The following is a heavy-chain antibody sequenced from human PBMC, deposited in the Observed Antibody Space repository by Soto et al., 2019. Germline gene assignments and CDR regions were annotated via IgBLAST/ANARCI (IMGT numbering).Heavy chain of an antibody. CDR2: ISAYNGNT. Sequence: QVQLVQSGAEVKKPGASVKVSCKASGYTFTSYGISWVRQAPGQGLEWMGWISAYNGNTNYAQKLQGRVTMTTDTSTSTAYMELRSLRSDDTAVYYCARGRSTIFGVVIGGDYYGMDVWGQGTTVTVSS. CDR3: ARGRSTIFGVVIGGDYYGMDV. J-gene: IGHJ6*02. CDR1: GYTFTSYG. V-gene: IGHV1-18*01. D-gene: IGHD3-3*01.